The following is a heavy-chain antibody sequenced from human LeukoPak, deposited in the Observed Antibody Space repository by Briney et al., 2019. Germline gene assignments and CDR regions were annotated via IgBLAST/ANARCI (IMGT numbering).Heavy chain of an antibody. V-gene: IGHV3-7*03. J-gene: IGHJ4*02. Sequence: GGSLRLSCAASGFTFSSYWMSWVRQAPGKGLEWVANIKQDGSEKYYVDSVKGRFTISRDNAKNSLYLQMNSLRAEDTAVYYCARVRGYTTVAGRGHFDYWGQGTLVTVSS. CDR3: ARVRGYTTVAGRGHFDY. D-gene: IGHD6-19*01. CDR2: IKQDGSEK. CDR1: GFTFSSYW.